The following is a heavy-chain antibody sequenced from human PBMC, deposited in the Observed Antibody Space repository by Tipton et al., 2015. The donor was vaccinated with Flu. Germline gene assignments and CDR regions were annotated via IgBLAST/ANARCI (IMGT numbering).Heavy chain of an antibody. Sequence: QLVQSGAEVKKPGASVKVSCKASGYILHSYGISWVRQAPGQGLEWMAWISAYNGNTNYAQKFRGRVTVTTDTSTSTAYMELRSLRSDDTADYYCARAGYTSGWYRGNFDYWGQGTRVTVSS. J-gene: IGHJ4*02. V-gene: IGHV1-18*04. CDR3: ARAGYTSGWYRGNFDY. D-gene: IGHD6-19*01. CDR2: ISAYNGNT. CDR1: GYILHSYG.